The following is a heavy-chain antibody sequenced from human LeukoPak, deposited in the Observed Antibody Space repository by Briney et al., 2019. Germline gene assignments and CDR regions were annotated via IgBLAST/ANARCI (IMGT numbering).Heavy chain of an antibody. J-gene: IGHJ3*02. CDR1: GGSFSGYY. CDR3: ARLGAVMTTVVTGAFDI. Sequence: SETLSLTCAVYGGSFSGYYWSWIRQPPGKGLEWIGEINHSGSTNYNPSLKSRVTISVDTSKNQFSLKLSSVTAADTAVYYCARLGAVMTTVVTGAFDIWGQGTMVTVSS. D-gene: IGHD4-23*01. CDR2: INHSGST. V-gene: IGHV4-34*01.